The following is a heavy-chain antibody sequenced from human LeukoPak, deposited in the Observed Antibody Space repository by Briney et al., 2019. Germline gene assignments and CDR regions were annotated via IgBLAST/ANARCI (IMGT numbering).Heavy chain of an antibody. CDR3: AKDGGGATIDAFDI. V-gene: IGHV3-7*01. CDR1: GFTFSSHW. J-gene: IGHJ3*02. Sequence: GGSLRLSCAASGFTFSSHWMSWVRQAPGKGLEWVANIKKDGSEKYYVDAVKGRFTISRDNAKTSLYLQMNSLRAEDTAVYYCAKDGGGATIDAFDIWGQGTMVTVSS. CDR2: IKKDGSEK. D-gene: IGHD1-26*01.